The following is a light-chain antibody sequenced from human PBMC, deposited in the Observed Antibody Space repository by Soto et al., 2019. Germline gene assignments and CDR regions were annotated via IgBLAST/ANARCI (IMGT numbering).Light chain of an antibody. V-gene: IGLV1-40*01. CDR1: SSNIGAGSD. Sequence: HSVRTQPPSISGAPGQRVTISCTGSSSNIGAGSDVHWYHQLPGTAPKLLIYGNTNRPSGVPDRFSGSKSGTSASLAIAGLQTEDEGDYYCQTYDSSLSGLYVFGTGTKVTVL. CDR2: GNT. J-gene: IGLJ1*01. CDR3: QTYDSSLSGLYV.